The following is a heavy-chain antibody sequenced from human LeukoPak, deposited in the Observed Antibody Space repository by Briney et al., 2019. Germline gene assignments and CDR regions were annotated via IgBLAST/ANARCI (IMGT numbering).Heavy chain of an antibody. CDR3: ARDCSGWSVKPINWFDP. CDR2: ISSSSSYI. J-gene: IGHJ5*02. Sequence: GGSLRLSCAASGFTFSSYSMNWVRQAPGKGLEWVSSISSSSSYIYYADSVKGRFTISRDNAKNSLYLQMNSLRAEGTAVYYCARDCSGWSVKPINWFDPWGQGTLVTVSS. D-gene: IGHD6-19*01. CDR1: GFTFSSYS. V-gene: IGHV3-21*01.